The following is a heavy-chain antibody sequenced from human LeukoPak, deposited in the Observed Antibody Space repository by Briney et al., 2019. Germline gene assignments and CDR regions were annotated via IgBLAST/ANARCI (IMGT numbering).Heavy chain of an antibody. CDR2: ISGSGGST. V-gene: IGHV3-23*01. J-gene: IGHJ4*02. CDR1: GFTFSTYA. CDR3: AKVVNSGYYYYFDY. D-gene: IGHD3-22*01. Sequence: GGSLRLSCAASGFTFSTYAMNWVRQAPGKGLEWVSAISGSGGSTYYADSVKGRFTISRDNSKDTLYLQMNSLRAEDTAIYYCAKVVNSGYYYYFDYWGQGTLVTVSS.